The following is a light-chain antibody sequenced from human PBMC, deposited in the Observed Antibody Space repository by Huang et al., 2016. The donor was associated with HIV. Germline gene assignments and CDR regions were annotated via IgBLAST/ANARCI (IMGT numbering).Light chain of an antibody. CDR2: GTS. CDR3: QQYNNWPPA. V-gene: IGKV3-15*01. CDR1: RSLSST. Sequence: EVVMTQSPVTLSVSPGESATLSCWARRSLSSTLAWYQQKLGQAPRLLIYGTSTRATGIPARFSGTGSGTEFTLTISSLQSEDFAVYYCQQYNNWPPAFGQGTKVEIK. J-gene: IGKJ1*01.